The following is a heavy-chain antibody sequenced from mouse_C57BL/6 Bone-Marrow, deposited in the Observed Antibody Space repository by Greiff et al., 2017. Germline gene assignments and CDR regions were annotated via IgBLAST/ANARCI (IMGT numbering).Heavy chain of an antibody. J-gene: IGHJ3*01. D-gene: IGHD3-2*02. CDR3: AKKGDSSGFWFAY. CDR2: IWRGGST. Sequence: QVQLKESGPGLVQPSQSLSITCTVSGFSLTSYGVHWVRQSPGKGLEWLGVIWRGGSTDYNAAFMSRLSITKDNSKCQVFFKMNSLQADDTAIYYCAKKGDSSGFWFAYWGQGTLVTVSA. CDR1: GFSLTSYG. V-gene: IGHV2-5*01.